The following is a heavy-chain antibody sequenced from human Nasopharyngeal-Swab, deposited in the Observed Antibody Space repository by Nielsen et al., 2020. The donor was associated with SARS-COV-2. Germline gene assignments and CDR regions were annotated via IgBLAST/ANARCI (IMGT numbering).Heavy chain of an antibody. CDR2: ISSSSSYI. Sequence: GGSLRLSCAASGFTFSSYSMNWVRQAPGKGLEWVSSISSSSSYIYYADSVKGRFTISRDNAKNSLYLQMNSLRAEDTAVYYCARASRGTSTRTFDYWGQGTRVTVSP. V-gene: IGHV3-21*01. J-gene: IGHJ4*02. D-gene: IGHD1-1*01. CDR3: ARASRGTSTRTFDY. CDR1: GFTFSSYS.